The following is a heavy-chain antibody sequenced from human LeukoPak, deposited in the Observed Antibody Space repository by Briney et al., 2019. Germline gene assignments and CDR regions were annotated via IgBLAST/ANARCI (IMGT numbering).Heavy chain of an antibody. Sequence: GGSLRLSCAASGFTLSSYAMTWVRQAPGRGLEWVSSVDGGGGGTYYADSVKGRFTISRDNSKDTLYLQMNGLRAEDTAVYYCARDCFDWLLSTVFDYWGQGTLVTVSS. CDR3: ARDCFDWLLSTVFDY. CDR1: GFTLSSYA. D-gene: IGHD3-9*01. V-gene: IGHV3-23*01. CDR2: VDGGGGGT. J-gene: IGHJ4*02.